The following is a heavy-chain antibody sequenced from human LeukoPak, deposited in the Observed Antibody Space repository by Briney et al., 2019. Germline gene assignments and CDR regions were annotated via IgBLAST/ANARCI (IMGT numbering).Heavy chain of an antibody. V-gene: IGHV3-66*04. Sequence: GGSLRLSCAASGFTVRDSYMSWVRQAPGKRLEWLAFIYVSGTTFYAASVKGRSTISRDNSKNTVYFQMNSLRAEDTALYCCGRHAYGGSPPLSWGQGTLVTVSS. CDR3: GRHAYGGSPPLS. D-gene: IGHD3-10*01. J-gene: IGHJ4*02. CDR2: IYVSGTT. CDR1: GFTVRDSY.